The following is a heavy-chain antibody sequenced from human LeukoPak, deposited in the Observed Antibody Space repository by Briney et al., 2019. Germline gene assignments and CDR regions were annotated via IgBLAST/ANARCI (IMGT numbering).Heavy chain of an antibody. CDR2: IYYSGST. D-gene: IGHD6-13*01. CDR1: GGSISSYY. Sequence: SETLPLTCTVSGGSISSYYWSWIRQPPGKGLEWIGYIYYSGSTNYNPSLKSRVTISVDTSKNQFSLKLSSVTAADTAVYYCARGGRSDIAGDYWGQGTLVTVSS. CDR3: ARGGRSDIAGDY. V-gene: IGHV4-59*01. J-gene: IGHJ4*02.